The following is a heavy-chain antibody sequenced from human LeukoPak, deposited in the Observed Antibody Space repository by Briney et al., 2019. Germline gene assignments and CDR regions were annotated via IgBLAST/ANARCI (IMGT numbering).Heavy chain of an antibody. CDR1: GYTFTSYG. V-gene: IGHV1-18*04. Sequence: ASVKVSCKASGYTFTSYGISWVRQAPGQGLEWMGWISAYNGNTNYAQKLQGRVTMTTDTSTSTAYVELRSLRSDDTAAYYCARDSSYDILTGYYPHNWFDPWGQGTLVTVSS. J-gene: IGHJ5*02. D-gene: IGHD3-9*01. CDR2: ISAYNGNT. CDR3: ARDSSYDILTGYYPHNWFDP.